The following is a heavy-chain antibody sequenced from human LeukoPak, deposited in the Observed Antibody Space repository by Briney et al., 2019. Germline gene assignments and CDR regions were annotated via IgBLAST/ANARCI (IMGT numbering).Heavy chain of an antibody. CDR2: ISGSGGNT. J-gene: IGHJ5*02. D-gene: IGHD2-15*01. CDR1: GFTFTDSY. V-gene: IGHV3-11*01. Sequence: GGSLRLSCAASGFTFTDSYMTWVRQAPGKGLEWLSYISGSGGNTYYADSVKGRFTISRDNSKNTLYLQMNSLRAEDTAVYYXXXXXVVVVSAAQSSWFDPWGQGTLVTVSS. CDR3: XXXXVVVVSAAQSSWFDP.